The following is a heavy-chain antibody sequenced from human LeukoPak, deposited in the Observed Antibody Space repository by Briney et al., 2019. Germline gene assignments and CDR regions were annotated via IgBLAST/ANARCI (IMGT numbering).Heavy chain of an antibody. CDR2: IYYSGST. V-gene: IGHV4-59*01. CDR3: ARDLIAAAGDTCFAP. J-gene: IGHJ5*02. CDR1: GGSISSYY. Sequence: SETLSLTCTVSGGSISSYYWSWIRQPPGKGLEWIGYIYYSGSTNYNPSLKSRVTISVDTSKNQFSLKLSSVTAADTAVNYSARDLIAAAGDTCFAPWGKGTLVTVSS. D-gene: IGHD6-13*01.